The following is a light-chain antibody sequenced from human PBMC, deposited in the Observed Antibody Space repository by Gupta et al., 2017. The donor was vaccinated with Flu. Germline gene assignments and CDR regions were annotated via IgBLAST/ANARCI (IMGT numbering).Light chain of an antibody. CDR1: SADIGAYDH. CDR3: SSYAGNYSLV. J-gene: IGLJ2*01. CDR2: DVT. V-gene: IGLV2-11*01. Sequence: QSALTQPRSVSGSPGQSVTFSCTGTSADIGAYDHVSWYQQYPGKAPKVIISDVTNRPSGVPDRFSASKSGDSASLTISGLQPEDEGDYYCSSYAGNYSLVFGGGTKLTVL.